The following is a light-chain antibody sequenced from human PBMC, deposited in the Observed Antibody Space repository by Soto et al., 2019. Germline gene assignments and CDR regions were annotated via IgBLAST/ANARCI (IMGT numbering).Light chain of an antibody. CDR1: ESVFGY. CDR3: QQRYRWPPIT. Sequence: EVVLTQSPATLSLSPGDRATLSCRASESVFGYLAWYQHKPGQAPRLLIYDASNRATGVPARFSGSGSGTDFTLTISSLEPEDFAVYYCQQRYRWPPITFGQGTRLDNK. V-gene: IGKV3-11*01. CDR2: DAS. J-gene: IGKJ5*01.